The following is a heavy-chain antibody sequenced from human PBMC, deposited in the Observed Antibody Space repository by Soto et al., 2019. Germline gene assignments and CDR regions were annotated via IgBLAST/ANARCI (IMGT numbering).Heavy chain of an antibody. CDR1: GFTISSNA. CDR2: ISDRGDTT. CDR3: AKDKPGTTSFDY. V-gene: IGHV3-23*01. J-gene: IGHJ4*01. D-gene: IGHD1-1*01. Sequence: EVQLLESGGGLVQPGGSLRLSCAASGFTISSNAMYWVRQAPGKGLEWVSAISDRGDTTHYADSVKGRFTISRDTSKTTLYLQLNALRADDTAVYFCAKDKPGTTSFDYWGHGTLVTVSS.